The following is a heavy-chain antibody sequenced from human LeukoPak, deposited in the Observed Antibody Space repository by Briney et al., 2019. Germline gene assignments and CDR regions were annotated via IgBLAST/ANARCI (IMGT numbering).Heavy chain of an antibody. J-gene: IGHJ3*02. D-gene: IGHD2-2*01. V-gene: IGHV4-4*07. Sequence: SETLSLTCTVSGDSISSYYWSWIRQPAGKGLEWIGRIYTSGSTNYNPSLKSRVTMSVDTSKNQFSLKLSSVTAADTAVYYCAREAHCSSTSCHSLVGAFDIWGQGTMVTVSS. CDR1: GDSISSYY. CDR2: IYTSGST. CDR3: AREAHCSSTSCHSLVGAFDI.